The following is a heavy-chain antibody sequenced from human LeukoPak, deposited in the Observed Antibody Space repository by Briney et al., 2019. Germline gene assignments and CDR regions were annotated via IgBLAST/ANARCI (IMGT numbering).Heavy chain of an antibody. Sequence: ASVKVSCKASGYTFTGYGISWVRQAPGQGLEWMGWISAYNGNTNYAQKLQGRVTMTTDTSTSTAYMELRSLRSDDTAVYYCARDVKVQLWLPGAFDIWGQGTMVTVSS. V-gene: IGHV1-18*04. CDR1: GYTFTGYG. CDR3: ARDVKVQLWLPGAFDI. D-gene: IGHD5-18*01. J-gene: IGHJ3*02. CDR2: ISAYNGNT.